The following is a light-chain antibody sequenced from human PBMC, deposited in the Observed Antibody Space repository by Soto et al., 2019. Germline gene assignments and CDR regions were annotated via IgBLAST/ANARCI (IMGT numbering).Light chain of an antibody. CDR2: QVS. J-gene: IGKJ2*01. CDR1: QSLVYSDGKSY. Sequence: DVVMTQSPLSLSVTLGQPASISCRSSQSLVYSDGKSYLTWFPLRPCESPGRLIYQVSNRDSWGPDRFSVSAPGGDFTLKISRMEAVDVGVDYCRQATHWPPMYTFGQGTKLDIK. V-gene: IGKV2-30*01. CDR3: RQATHWPPMYT.